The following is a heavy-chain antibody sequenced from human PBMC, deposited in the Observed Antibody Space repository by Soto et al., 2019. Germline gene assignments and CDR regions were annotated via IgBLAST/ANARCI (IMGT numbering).Heavy chain of an antibody. Sequence: QVQLVESGGGVVQPGRSLRLSCAASGFTFSSYGMHWVRQAPGKGLEWVAVISYDGSYKYYADSVKGRFTISRDNSKNTLYLQKNSLRTEDTAVYYCATYNHGGYYFDYWGQGTLVTVSS. D-gene: IGHD2-15*01. V-gene: IGHV3-30*03. CDR1: GFTFSSYG. J-gene: IGHJ4*02. CDR2: ISYDGSYK. CDR3: ATYNHGGYYFDY.